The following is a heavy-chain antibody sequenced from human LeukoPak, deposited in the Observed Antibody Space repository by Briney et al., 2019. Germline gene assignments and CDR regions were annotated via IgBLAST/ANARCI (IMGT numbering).Heavy chain of an antibody. CDR1: GFTFSSYA. V-gene: IGHV3-30-3*01. CDR2: ISYDGSNK. Sequence: GGSLRLSCAASGFTFSSYAIHWVRQAPGKGLEWVAVISYDGSNKYYADSVKGRFTISRDNSKNTLYLQMNSLRAEDTAVYYCARDDQQTALYYFDYWGQGTLVTVSS. CDR3: ARDDQQTALYYFDY. J-gene: IGHJ4*02.